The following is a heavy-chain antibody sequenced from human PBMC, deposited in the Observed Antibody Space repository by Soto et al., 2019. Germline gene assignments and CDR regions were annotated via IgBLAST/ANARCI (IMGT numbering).Heavy chain of an antibody. J-gene: IGHJ4*02. Sequence: EVQLLESGGGLVQPGGSLRLSCAASGFTFSSYAMSWVRQAPGKGLEWVSGISGSGSSTYYADSVRGRFTVSRDNSKKTLSLQMSSLRAEDAAVYYCAHYDDSSGHHYWGQGTLVTVSS. D-gene: IGHD3-22*01. V-gene: IGHV3-23*01. CDR2: ISGSGSST. CDR1: GFTFSSYA. CDR3: AHYDDSSGHHY.